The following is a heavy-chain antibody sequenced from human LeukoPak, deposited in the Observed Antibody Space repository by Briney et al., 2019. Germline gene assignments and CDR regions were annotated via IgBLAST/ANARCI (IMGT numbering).Heavy chain of an antibody. V-gene: IGHV3-9*01. D-gene: IGHD7-27*01. CDR3: AKDMSATGAYFDY. CDR1: GFTFGDHY. J-gene: IGHJ4*02. Sequence: GGSLRLSCLASGFTFGDHYMNWIRQAPGKGLEWVSGISWNSGSIGYADSVKGRFTISRDNAKNSLYLQMNSLRAEDTALYYCAKDMSATGAYFDYWGQGTLVTVSS. CDR2: ISWNSGSI.